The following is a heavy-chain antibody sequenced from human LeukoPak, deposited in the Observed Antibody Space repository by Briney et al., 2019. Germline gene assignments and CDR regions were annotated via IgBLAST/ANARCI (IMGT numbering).Heavy chain of an antibody. D-gene: IGHD2-2*01. CDR3: ARGVVPAATSNWFDP. CDR2: IIPIFGTA. V-gene: IGHV1-69*13. J-gene: IGHJ5*02. Sequence: ASVKVSCKASGGTFSSYAISWVRQAPGQGLEWMGGIIPIFGTANYAQKFQGRVTITADESTSTAYMELSSLRPEDTAVYYCARGVVPAATSNWFDPWGQGTLVTVSS. CDR1: GGTFSSYA.